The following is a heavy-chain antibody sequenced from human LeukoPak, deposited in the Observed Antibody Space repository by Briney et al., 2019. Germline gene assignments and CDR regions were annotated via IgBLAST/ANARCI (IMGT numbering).Heavy chain of an antibody. V-gene: IGHV4-59*12. CDR2: IYYSGST. CDR1: GGSISSYY. Sequence: PSETLSLTCTVSGGSISSYYWSWIRQPPGKGLEWIGYIYYSGSTNYNPSLKSRVTMSVDTSKNQFSLKLSSVTAADTAVYYCARGSSSWYRTYYMDVWGKGTTVTVSS. D-gene: IGHD6-13*01. CDR3: ARGSSSWYRTYYMDV. J-gene: IGHJ6*03.